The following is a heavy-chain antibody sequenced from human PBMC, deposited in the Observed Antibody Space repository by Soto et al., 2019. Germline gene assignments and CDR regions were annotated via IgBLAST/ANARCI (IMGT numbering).Heavy chain of an antibody. D-gene: IGHD6-19*01. CDR1: GGSVSSSNW. CDR2: IYHSGST. V-gene: IGHV4-4*02. CDR3: ARYYTSGWYVWFDP. J-gene: IGHJ5*02. Sequence: PSETLSLTCAVSGGSVSSSNWWSWVRQPPGKGLEWIGEIYHSGSTNYNPSLKSRVTISVDSSKNQFSLRLSSVTAADTAVYYCARYYTSGWYVWFDPWGQGTLVTVSS.